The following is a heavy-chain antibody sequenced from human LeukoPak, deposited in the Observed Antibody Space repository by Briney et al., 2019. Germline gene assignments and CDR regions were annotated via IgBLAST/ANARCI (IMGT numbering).Heavy chain of an antibody. CDR3: AKDLHLSKYGSGSTLFDY. CDR2: ISGSGGST. Sequence: GGSLRLSCAASGFTFSSYAMSWVRQAPGKGLEWVSAISGSGGSTYYADSVKGRFTISRDNFKNTLYLQMNSLRAEDTAVYYCAKDLHLSKYGSGSTLFDYWGQGTLVTVSS. D-gene: IGHD3-10*01. V-gene: IGHV3-23*01. CDR1: GFTFSSYA. J-gene: IGHJ4*02.